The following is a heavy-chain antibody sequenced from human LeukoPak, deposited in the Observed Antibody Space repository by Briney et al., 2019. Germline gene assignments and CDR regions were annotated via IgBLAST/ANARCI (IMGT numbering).Heavy chain of an antibody. Sequence: SETLSLTCAVYGGSFSGYYWSWIRQPPGKGLEWIGEINHSGSTNYNPSLKSRVTISVDTSKNQFSLKLSSVTAADTAVYYCARDRAGIAAAGKILRDWGQGTLVTVSS. CDR3: ARDRAGIAAAGKILRD. D-gene: IGHD6-13*01. V-gene: IGHV4-34*01. CDR1: GGSFSGYY. J-gene: IGHJ4*02. CDR2: INHSGST.